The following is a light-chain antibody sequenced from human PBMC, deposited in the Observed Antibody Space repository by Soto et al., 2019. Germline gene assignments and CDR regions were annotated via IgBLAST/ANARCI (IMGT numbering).Light chain of an antibody. Sequence: DIVMTQSPLSLPVTPGEPASISCRSSQSLLDSNGYNYLDWYLQKSGQPPHLLIYLGSNRASGVXAXXSGRGSGPEFTLKISRVEAEDVAVYYCLQAIQTPRTFGQGTKLEIK. V-gene: IGKV2-28*01. J-gene: IGKJ2*02. CDR3: LQAIQTPRT. CDR1: QSLLDSNGYNY. CDR2: LGS.